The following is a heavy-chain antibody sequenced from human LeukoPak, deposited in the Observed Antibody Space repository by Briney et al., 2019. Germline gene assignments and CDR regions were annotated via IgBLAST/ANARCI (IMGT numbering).Heavy chain of an antibody. Sequence: SGGSLRLSCAASGFTFSSYWMTWVRQAPGKGLEWVSGINWNGGSTGYADSVKGRFTISRDNAKNSLYLQMNSLRAEDTALYYCARQGNYYYYYYMDVWGKGTTVTVSS. V-gene: IGHV3-20*04. CDR3: ARQGNYYYYYYMDV. CDR2: INWNGGST. CDR1: GFTFSSYW. J-gene: IGHJ6*03.